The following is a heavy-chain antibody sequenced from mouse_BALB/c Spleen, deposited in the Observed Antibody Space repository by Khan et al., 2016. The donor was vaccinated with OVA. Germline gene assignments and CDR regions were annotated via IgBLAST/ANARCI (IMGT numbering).Heavy chain of an antibody. V-gene: IGHV9-3*02. Sequence: QIQLVQSGPELKKPGETVKISCKASGYIFTNYGINWVKQAPGEGLKWMGWIKTNSGDPTYAEEFKGRFAFSLETSARTAYLQINILKNEDTAKYFCARRVNALDYWGRGTSVTVSS. CDR3: ARRVNALDY. D-gene: IGHD2-1*01. J-gene: IGHJ4*01. CDR1: GYIFTNYG. CDR2: IKTNSGDP.